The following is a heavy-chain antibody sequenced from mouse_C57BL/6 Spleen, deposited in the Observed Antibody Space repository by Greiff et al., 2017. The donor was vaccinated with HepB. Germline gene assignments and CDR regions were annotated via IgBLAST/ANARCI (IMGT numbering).Heavy chain of an antibody. D-gene: IGHD1-1*01. Sequence: QVQLQQSGAELARPGASVKLSCKASGYTFTSYGISWVKQRTGQGLEWIGEIYPRSGNTYYNEKFKGKATLTADKSSSTAYMELRSLTSEDAAVYCCAKYGSSHWYFDVWGTGTTVTVSS. CDR3: AKYGSSHWYFDV. V-gene: IGHV1-81*01. CDR1: GYTFTSYG. J-gene: IGHJ1*03. CDR2: IYPRSGNT.